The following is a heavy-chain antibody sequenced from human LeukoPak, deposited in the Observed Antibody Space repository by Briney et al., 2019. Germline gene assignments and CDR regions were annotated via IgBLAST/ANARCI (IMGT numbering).Heavy chain of an antibody. V-gene: IGHV4-59*12. CDR3: ARGRSSSWPVDY. J-gene: IGHJ4*02. CDR1: GFTFSSYE. D-gene: IGHD6-13*01. Sequence: GSLRLSCAASGFTFSSYEMNWVRQAPGKGLEWIAYIHDSGSTYNNPSLKTRLSISIDTSKNQFSLKLSSVTAADTAVYYCARGRSSSWPVDYWGQGTLVTISS. CDR2: IHDSGST.